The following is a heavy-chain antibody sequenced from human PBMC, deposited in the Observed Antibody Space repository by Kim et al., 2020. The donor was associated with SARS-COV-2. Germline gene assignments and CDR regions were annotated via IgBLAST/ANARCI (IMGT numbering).Heavy chain of an antibody. CDR3: ARGGELLGFRDY. CDR2: ISSSSSYI. D-gene: IGHD1-26*01. V-gene: IGHV3-21*01. CDR1: GFTFSSYS. J-gene: IGHJ4*02. Sequence: GGSLRLSCAASGFTFSSYSMNWVRQAPGKGLEWVSSISSSSSYIYYADSVKGRFTISRDNAKNSLYLQMNSLRAEDTAVYYCARGGELLGFRDYWGQGTLVTVSS.